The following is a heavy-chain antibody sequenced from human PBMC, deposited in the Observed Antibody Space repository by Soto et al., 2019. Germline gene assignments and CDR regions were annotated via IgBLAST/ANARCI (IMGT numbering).Heavy chain of an antibody. V-gene: IGHV3-48*02. Sequence: EVQLVESGGGLVQPGGSLRLSCTASGFTFSSYSMNWVRQAPGKGLEWVSYISGSGDSIYYADSVKGRFTISRDNAKNSLYLQMNSLRDEDTAVYYCASSYYDSSGYYWRGNAFDIWGQGTEVTVSS. D-gene: IGHD3-22*01. CDR2: ISGSGDSI. J-gene: IGHJ3*02. CDR3: ASSYYDSSGYYWRGNAFDI. CDR1: GFTFSSYS.